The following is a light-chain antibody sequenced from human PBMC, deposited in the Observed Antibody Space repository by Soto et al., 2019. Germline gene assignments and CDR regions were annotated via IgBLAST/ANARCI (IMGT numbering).Light chain of an antibody. CDR1: SSDVGGYNL. J-gene: IGLJ1*01. CDR3: CSYASSTSYV. Sequence: SVLTQPASVSGSPGQSITISCTGTSSDVGGYNLVTWYQQYPGKAPKLIIHDVTRRPSGVSNRFSGSKSGTTASLTISGLQAEDEADYFCCSYASSTSYVFGTGTKVTVL. CDR2: DVT. V-gene: IGLV2-14*01.